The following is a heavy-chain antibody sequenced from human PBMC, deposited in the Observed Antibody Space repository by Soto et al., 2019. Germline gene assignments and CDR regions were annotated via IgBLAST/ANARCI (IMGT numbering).Heavy chain of an antibody. CDR1: GFTFSSYG. CDR2: ISYDGSNK. Sequence: GGSLRLSCAASGFTFSSYGMHWVRQAPGKGLEWVAVISYDGSNKYYADSVKGRFTISRDNSKNTLYLQMNSLRAEDTAVYYCAKDYSLRITMILVDYWGQGTLVTVSS. D-gene: IGHD3-22*01. V-gene: IGHV3-30*18. CDR3: AKDYSLRITMILVDY. J-gene: IGHJ4*02.